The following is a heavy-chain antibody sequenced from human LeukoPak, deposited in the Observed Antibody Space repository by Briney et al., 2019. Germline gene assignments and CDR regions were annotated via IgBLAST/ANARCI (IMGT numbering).Heavy chain of an antibody. CDR3: ARDLGQYYDTSDNWFDP. J-gene: IGHJ5*02. CDR1: GFTFSSYA. Sequence: GGSLRLSCAASGFTFSSYAMSWVRQAPGKGLEWVSAISGSGGNTYYADSVKGRFTISRDNSKKTLYLQMNSLRAEDTAVYYCARDLGQYYDTSDNWFDPWGQGTLVTVSS. V-gene: IGHV3-23*01. D-gene: IGHD3-22*01. CDR2: ISGSGGNT.